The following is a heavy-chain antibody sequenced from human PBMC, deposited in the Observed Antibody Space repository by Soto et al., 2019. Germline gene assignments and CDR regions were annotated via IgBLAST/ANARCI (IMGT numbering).Heavy chain of an antibody. J-gene: IGHJ4*02. CDR2: IVPIFGIF. Sequence: QVHLVQSAAEVKKPGSSVRVSCTVSGGTFGRNTIVWVRQAPEQGLECMGHIVPIFGIFKYAQKFQGRVTFTADESTTTAYMDLSSLTSEDTAVYFCARDLNWALDYWGQGTLVTVSS. CDR3: ARDLNWALDY. CDR1: GGTFGRNT. V-gene: IGHV1-69*01. D-gene: IGHD7-27*01.